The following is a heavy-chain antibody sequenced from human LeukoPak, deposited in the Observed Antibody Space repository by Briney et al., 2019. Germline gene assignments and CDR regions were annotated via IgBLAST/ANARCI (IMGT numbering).Heavy chain of an antibody. V-gene: IGHV3-21*01. CDR3: ARGLGSYAYSDAFDI. J-gene: IGHJ3*02. D-gene: IGHD3-16*01. Sequence: GGSLRLSCAASGFTFSNFNMNWVRQAPGKGLEWVSSISSDATYIHYGDSVKGRLTISRDNAKNSLDLQMTSLRAEDTAVYFCARGLGSYAYSDAFDIWGQGSMVTVSS. CDR2: ISSDATYI. CDR1: GFTFSNFN.